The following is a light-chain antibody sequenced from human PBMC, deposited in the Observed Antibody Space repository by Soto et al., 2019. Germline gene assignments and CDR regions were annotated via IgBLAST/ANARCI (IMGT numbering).Light chain of an antibody. Sequence: QSVLTLPPSASGSPGQSVTISCTGTSSDVGAYIFVSWYQQHPGKAPKLLIYDVNRRPPGVPDRFFGSKSGNTASLTVSGLQAEDEADYAGVSSAGGTYVFGYGTTVTVL. CDR2: DVN. CDR1: SSDVGAYIF. CDR3: VSSAGGTYV. V-gene: IGLV2-8*01. J-gene: IGLJ1*01.